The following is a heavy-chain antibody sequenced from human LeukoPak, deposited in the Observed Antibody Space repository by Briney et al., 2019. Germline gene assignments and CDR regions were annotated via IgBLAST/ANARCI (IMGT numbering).Heavy chain of an antibody. D-gene: IGHD6-19*01. Sequence: GSGANTYFADSVKGRFTISRDKSKNTLYLQMNSLRAEDTAVYYCAKDGKYSSGWGWFDPWGQGTLVTVSS. J-gene: IGHJ5*02. CDR2: GSGANT. V-gene: IGHV3-23*01. CDR3: AKDGKYSSGWGWFDP.